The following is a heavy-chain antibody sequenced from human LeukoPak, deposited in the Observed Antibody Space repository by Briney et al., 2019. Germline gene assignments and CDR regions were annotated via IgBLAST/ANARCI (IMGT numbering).Heavy chain of an antibody. CDR3: ARGVGLLPLYYYGMDV. CDR2: IYTSGST. D-gene: IGHD3-22*01. Sequence: SQTLSLTCTVSGGSISSGSYYWSWIRQPAGKGLEWIGRIYTSGSTNYNPSLKSRVTISVDTSKNQFSLKLSSVTAADTAVYYCARGVGLLPLYYYGMDVWGQGTTVTVSS. V-gene: IGHV4-61*02. CDR1: GGSISSGSYY. J-gene: IGHJ6*02.